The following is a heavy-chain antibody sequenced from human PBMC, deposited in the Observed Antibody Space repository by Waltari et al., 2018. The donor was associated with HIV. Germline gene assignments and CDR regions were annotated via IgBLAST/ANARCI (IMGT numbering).Heavy chain of an antibody. CDR2: SKHRGST. D-gene: IGHD6-13*01. CDR1: GGSFSGYY. J-gene: IGHJ4*02. CDR3: ARMRVVGYSSSWYSYFDY. Sequence: QVQLQQWGAGLLKPSETLSLTCAVYGGSFSGYYWSWIRQPPGKGMEWLGASKHRGSTNYTPSLKSRLTISVDTSKNQFSRKLSSVTAADTAMYYCARMRVVGYSSSWYSYFDYWGQGTLVTVSS. V-gene: IGHV4-34*01.